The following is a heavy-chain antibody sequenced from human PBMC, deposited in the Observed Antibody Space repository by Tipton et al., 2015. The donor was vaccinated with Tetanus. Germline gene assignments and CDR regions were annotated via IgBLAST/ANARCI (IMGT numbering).Heavy chain of an antibody. Sequence: VQLVQSGAEVKKPGASVKVSCKASGYTFTGYYIYWVRQAPGQGLEWMGVIYPANSDTTYSPSFQGLVTISVDKSISTAYLQWSSLKASDAAMYYCASGGWTAAGTFDYWGQGTLVSVS. V-gene: IGHV5-51*01. CDR3: ASGGWTAAGTFDY. CDR2: IYPANSDT. J-gene: IGHJ4*02. CDR1: GYTFTGYY. D-gene: IGHD6-13*01.